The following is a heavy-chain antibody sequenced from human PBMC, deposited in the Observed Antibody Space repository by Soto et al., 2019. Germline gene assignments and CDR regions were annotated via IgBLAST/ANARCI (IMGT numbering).Heavy chain of an antibody. J-gene: IGHJ6*02. Sequence: GASVKVSCKASGGTFSSYAISWVRQAPGQGLEWMGGIIPIFGTANYAQKFQGRVTITADESTSTAYMELSSLRSEDTAVYYCARGQVTTYLYYYYYGMDVWGQGTTVTVSS. D-gene: IGHD4-17*01. CDR2: IIPIFGTA. CDR1: GGTFSSYA. V-gene: IGHV1-69*13. CDR3: ARGQVTTYLYYYYYGMDV.